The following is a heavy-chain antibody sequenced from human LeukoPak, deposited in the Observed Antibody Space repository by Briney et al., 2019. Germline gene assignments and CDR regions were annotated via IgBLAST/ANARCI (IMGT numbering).Heavy chain of an antibody. V-gene: IGHV4-4*07. CDR2: IYTSGST. CDR1: GGSIGSYY. D-gene: IGHD3-10*01. J-gene: IGHJ6*03. Sequence: PSETLSLTCTVSGGSIGSYYWSWIRQPAGKGLEWIGRIYTSGSTNYNPSLKSRVTMSVDTSKNQFSLKLSSVTAADTAVYYCASGGSGSYYYYYYMDVWGKGTTVTVSS. CDR3: ASGGSGSYYYYYYMDV.